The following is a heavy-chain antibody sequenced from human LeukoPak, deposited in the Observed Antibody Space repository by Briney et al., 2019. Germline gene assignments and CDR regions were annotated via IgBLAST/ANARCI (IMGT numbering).Heavy chain of an antibody. J-gene: IGHJ4*02. CDR2: TDPSTGGT. CDR1: GYTFTGSY. D-gene: IGHD2-2*01. Sequence: ASVKVSCKTSGYTFTGSYLHWVRQVPGQGLEWMGWTDPSTGGTKSAQQFEGRVTMTRDTSNTTGYLELRSLRLDDTATYYCARGGAFCSITTCHEFDHWGQGTLVIVSS. V-gene: IGHV1-2*02. CDR3: ARGGAFCSITTCHEFDH.